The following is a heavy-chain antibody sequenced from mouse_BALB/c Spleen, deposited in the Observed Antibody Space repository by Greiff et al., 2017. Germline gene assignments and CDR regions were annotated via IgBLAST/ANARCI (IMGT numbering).Heavy chain of an antibody. J-gene: IGHJ4*01. CDR3: ARLYYGYDNAMDY. Sequence: EVKLQESGAELVKPGASVKLSCTASGFNIKDTYMHWVKQRPEQGLEWIGRIDPANGNTKYDPKFQGKATITADTSSNTAYLQLSSLTSEDTAVYYCARLYYGYDNAMDYWGQGTSVTVSS. D-gene: IGHD2-2*01. CDR1: GFNIKDTY. V-gene: IGHV14-3*02. CDR2: IDPANGNT.